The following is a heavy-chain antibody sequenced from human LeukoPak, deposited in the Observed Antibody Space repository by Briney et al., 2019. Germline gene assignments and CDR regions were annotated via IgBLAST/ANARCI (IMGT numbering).Heavy chain of an antibody. CDR1: GGSISSGGYY. CDR2: IYYSGST. D-gene: IGHD4-17*01. J-gene: IGHJ6*02. CDR3: AGDGSLLSGDYVFEAYYYYGMDV. Sequence: PSETLSLTCTVSGGSISSGGYYWSWIRQHPGKGLEWIGYIYYSGSTYYNPSLKSRVTISVDTSKNQFSLKLSSVTAADTAVYYCAGDGSLLSGDYVFEAYYYYGMDVWGQGTTVTVSS. V-gene: IGHV4-31*03.